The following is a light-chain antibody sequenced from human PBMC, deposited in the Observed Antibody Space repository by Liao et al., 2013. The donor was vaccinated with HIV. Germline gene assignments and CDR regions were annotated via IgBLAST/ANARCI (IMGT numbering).Light chain of an antibody. CDR2: YDS. CDR1: SIGSKS. V-gene: IGLV3-21*01. J-gene: IGLJ1*01. CDR3: QAWDSSTAYV. Sequence: SYELTQSPSVSVAPGKTATISCGGDSIGSKSVHWYQQRPGQAPVLVIYYDSDRPSGIPERFSGSNSGNTATLTISRVEAGDEADYYCQAWDSSTAYVFGAGTKVTVL.